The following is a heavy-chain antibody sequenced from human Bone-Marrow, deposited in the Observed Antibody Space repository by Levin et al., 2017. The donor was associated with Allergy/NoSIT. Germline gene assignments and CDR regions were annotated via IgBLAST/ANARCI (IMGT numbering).Heavy chain of an antibody. CDR3: ARDRVTTNWYFDL. J-gene: IGHJ2*01. V-gene: IGHV3-74*01. CDR1: GFNFSSYW. Sequence: PGGSLRLSCSASGFNFSSYWMHWVRQAPGKGLVWVSRINRDGSSTSYAASVKGRFTISRDNAKNTLYLHMNSLRAEDTSVYYCARDRVTTNWYFDLWSRGTLVTVSS. D-gene: IGHD4-17*01. CDR2: INRDGSST.